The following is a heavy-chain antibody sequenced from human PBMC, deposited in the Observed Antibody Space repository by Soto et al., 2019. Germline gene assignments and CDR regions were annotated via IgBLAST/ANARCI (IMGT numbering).Heavy chain of an antibody. CDR2: ISGSGATT. Sequence: GGSLRLSCAASGFIFSGYAMAWVRQAPGKGLEWVSGISGSGATTYYADSVKGRCTISRDNSKNTLSLQVNRLSAEDTAVYYCAKTAYYYDSSGYLQPTWLDPWGQGTLVTVSS. J-gene: IGHJ5*02. CDR1: GFIFSGYA. V-gene: IGHV3-23*01. CDR3: AKTAYYYDSSGYLQPTWLDP. D-gene: IGHD3-22*01.